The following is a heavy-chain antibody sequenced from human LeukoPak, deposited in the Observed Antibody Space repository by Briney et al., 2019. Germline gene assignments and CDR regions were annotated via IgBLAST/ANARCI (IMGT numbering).Heavy chain of an antibody. CDR3: ARDVATVQHQD. CDR2: ISAYNGNT. D-gene: IGHD1-1*01. J-gene: IGHJ4*02. V-gene: IGHV1-18*01. CDR1: GYTSTSYG. Sequence: ASVRVSCKTSGYTSTSYGISWVRQAPGQGLEWMGWISAYNGNTNYVQKFRGRVAMTTDTSTSTVYMDLRSLRSDDTAVYYCARDVATVQHQDWGQGTLVTVSS.